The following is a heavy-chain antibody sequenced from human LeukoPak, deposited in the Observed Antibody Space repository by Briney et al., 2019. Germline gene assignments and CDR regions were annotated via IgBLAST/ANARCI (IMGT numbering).Heavy chain of an antibody. CDR1: GGTFTSYD. CDR2: MNPNSGNT. V-gene: IGHV1-8*03. CDR3: ARHVVVVPAANYYYYYMDV. Sequence: ASVKVSCKASGGTFTSYDINWVRQATGQGLEWMGWMNPNSGNTGYAQKFQGRVTITRNTSISTAYMELSSLRSEDTAVYYCARHVVVVPAANYYYYYMDVWGKGTTVTVSS. J-gene: IGHJ6*03. D-gene: IGHD2-2*01.